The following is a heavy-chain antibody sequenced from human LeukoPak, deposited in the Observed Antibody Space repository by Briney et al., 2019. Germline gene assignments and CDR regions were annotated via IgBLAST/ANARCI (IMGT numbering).Heavy chain of an antibody. CDR1: DFTFSNYW. J-gene: IGHJ4*02. CDR3: AKDRAGYTVITSADY. V-gene: IGHV3-7*04. Sequence: PGGSLRLSCAASDFTFSNYWMTWVRQAPGKGLEWVANIKQDGSEKYYVDSVKGRFTISRDNAKNSLYLQMNSLRAEDTAVYYCAKDRAGYTVITSADYWGQGTLVTVSS. CDR2: IKQDGSEK. D-gene: IGHD4-17*01.